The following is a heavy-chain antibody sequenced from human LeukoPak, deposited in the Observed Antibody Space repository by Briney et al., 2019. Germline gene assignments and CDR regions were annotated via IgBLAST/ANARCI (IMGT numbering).Heavy chain of an antibody. Sequence: PSETLSLTYTVSGGSISSGDYYWSWIRQPPGKGLEWIGYIYYSGSTYYNPSLKSRVTISVGTSKNQFSLKLSSVTAADTAVYYCARVGPVDTAFTADYWGQGTLVTVSS. CDR2: IYYSGST. J-gene: IGHJ4*02. D-gene: IGHD5-18*01. V-gene: IGHV4-30-4*01. CDR3: ARVGPVDTAFTADY. CDR1: GGSISSGDYY.